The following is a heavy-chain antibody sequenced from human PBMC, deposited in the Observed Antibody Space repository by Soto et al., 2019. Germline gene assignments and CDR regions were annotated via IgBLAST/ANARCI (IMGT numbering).Heavy chain of an antibody. D-gene: IGHD2-15*01. CDR1: GFSLSTSGVG. J-gene: IGHJ6*02. CDR2: IYWDDDK. V-gene: IGHV2-5*02. CDR3: AYLPCSGGSCYWFSFSGMDV. Sequence: QITLKESGPTLVKPTQTLTLTCTFSGFSLSTSGVGVAWIRQPPGKALEWLALIYWDDDKRYRPSLERRLTIPKVTSKNQVVLTMSNIDSVDTATYCCAYLPCSGGSCYWFSFSGMDVWGQGTTVTVSS.